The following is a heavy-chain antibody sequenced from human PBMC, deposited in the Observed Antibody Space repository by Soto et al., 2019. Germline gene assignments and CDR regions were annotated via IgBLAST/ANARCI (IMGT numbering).Heavy chain of an antibody. CDR2: IWYNGSNK. CDR1: GFTFSSYA. CDR3: ARGGQRYFDWLFPNY. Sequence: GGSLRLSCAASGFTFSSYAMSWVRQAPGKGLEWVAVIWYNGSNKYYADSVKGRFTISRDNSKNTLYLQMNSLRAEDTAVYYCARGGQRYFDWLFPNYWGQGTLVTVSS. V-gene: IGHV3-33*08. J-gene: IGHJ4*02. D-gene: IGHD3-9*01.